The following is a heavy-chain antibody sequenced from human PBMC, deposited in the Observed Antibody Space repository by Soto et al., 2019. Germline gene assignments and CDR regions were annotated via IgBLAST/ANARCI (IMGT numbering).Heavy chain of an antibody. CDR2: IIPFYDKL. Sequence: QVELVQSGVEVKNPRSSVKVSCKASGGTFSTYAINWVRQAPGQGVEWMGGIIPFYDKLNYAQNFLGRVTITADKLKTTAYMELSSLRSEDTAVYFCARGYRELYYYAMDVWGRGPPVIVSS. J-gene: IGHJ6*02. V-gene: IGHV1-69*06. CDR3: ARGYRELYYYAMDV. CDR1: GGTFSTYA. D-gene: IGHD3-10*01.